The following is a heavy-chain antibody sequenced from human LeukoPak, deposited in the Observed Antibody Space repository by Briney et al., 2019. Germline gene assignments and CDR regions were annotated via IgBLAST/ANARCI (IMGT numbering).Heavy chain of an antibody. Sequence: GGSLRLSCAASGFTFSSYAMNWVRQAPGKGLEWVSGITGNGGYTYYADSVRGRFTISKNNSRSTLYLQMNSPTAEAPAIIYFAKGTVHQFVYWGQGTLVTVSS. CDR1: GFTFSSYA. V-gene: IGHV3-23*01. CDR3: AKGTVHQFVY. CDR2: ITGNGGYT. D-gene: IGHD4-11*01. J-gene: IGHJ4*02.